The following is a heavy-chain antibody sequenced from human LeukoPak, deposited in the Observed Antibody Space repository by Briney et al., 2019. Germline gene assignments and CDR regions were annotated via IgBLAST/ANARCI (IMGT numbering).Heavy chain of an antibody. V-gene: IGHV3-30*02. Sequence: GGSLRLSCAGSGFSFSSYGMHWVRQAPGKGLEWMAFIRSDGSNKYYADSVKGRFTISRDNSKNTLYLQMNSLRAEDTAVYYCAKSFHGSGPLYTFFDYWGQGTLVTVSS. CDR2: IRSDGSNK. CDR3: AKSFHGSGPLYTFFDY. CDR1: GFSFSSYG. D-gene: IGHD3-10*01. J-gene: IGHJ4*02.